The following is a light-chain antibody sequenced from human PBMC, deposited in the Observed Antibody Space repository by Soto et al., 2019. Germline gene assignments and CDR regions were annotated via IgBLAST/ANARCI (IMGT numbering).Light chain of an antibody. J-gene: IGKJ1*01. CDR1: QSVSSSY. CDR3: QQYGSSPAAA. Sequence: EIVFTQSPGTPSLSPGERATLSCRSIQSVSSSYLAWYQQKPGQAPRLLIYGASSRATGIPDRFSGSGSGTDFTLTISRLEPEDFAVYYCQQYGSSPAAAFGQGTKVDIK. V-gene: IGKV3-20*01. CDR2: GAS.